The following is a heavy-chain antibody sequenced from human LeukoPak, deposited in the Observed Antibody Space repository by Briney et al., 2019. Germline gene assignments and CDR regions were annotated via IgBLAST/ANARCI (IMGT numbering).Heavy chain of an antibody. V-gene: IGHV4-4*07. CDR1: GGTINSY. Sequence: SETLSLTCTVSGGTINSYWSWIRQPAGKGLEWIGRISGSGTITYNPALQSRLSISIDTSKNQFSLKLMSVTAADTAVYYCARDSGTTGEVKFDPWGQGTLVTVSS. D-gene: IGHD3-10*01. J-gene: IGHJ5*02. CDR3: ARDSGTTGEVKFDP. CDR2: ISGSGTI.